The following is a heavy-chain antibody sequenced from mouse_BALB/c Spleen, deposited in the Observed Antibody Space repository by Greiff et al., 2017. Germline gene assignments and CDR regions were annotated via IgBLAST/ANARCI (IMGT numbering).Heavy chain of an antibody. J-gene: IGHJ2*01. Sequence: VQLKESGPELVKPGASVKMSCKASGYTFTSYVMHWVKQKPGQGLEWIGYINPYNDGTKYNEKFKGKATLTSDKSSSTAYMELSSLTSEDSAVYYCARGDYYDYSYYFDYWGQGTTLTVSS. V-gene: IGHV1-14*01. CDR2: INPYNDGT. D-gene: IGHD2-4*01. CDR3: ARGDYYDYSYYFDY. CDR1: GYTFTSYV.